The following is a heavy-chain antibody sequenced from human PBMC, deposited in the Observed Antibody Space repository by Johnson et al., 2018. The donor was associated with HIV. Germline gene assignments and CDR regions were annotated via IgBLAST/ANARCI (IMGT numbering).Heavy chain of an antibody. D-gene: IGHD6-6*01. J-gene: IGHJ3*02. CDR1: GFTFSSYA. V-gene: IGHV3-30*18. CDR2: ISHDGSNK. Sequence: QVQLVESGGGLVQPGGSLRLSCAATGFTFSSYALSWVRQAPGKGLEWVAVISHDGSNKYYADSVKGRFTISRDNTKNTLYLQMNSLRAVDTAVYYCAKERQLVRAFDIWGQGTMVTVSS. CDR3: AKERQLVRAFDI.